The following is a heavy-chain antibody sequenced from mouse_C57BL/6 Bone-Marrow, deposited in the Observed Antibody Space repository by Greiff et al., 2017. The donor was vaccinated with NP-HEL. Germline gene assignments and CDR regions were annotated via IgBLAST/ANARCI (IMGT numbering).Heavy chain of an antibody. CDR3: TTFITTVVTGYFDV. Sequence: VQLQQSGAELVRPGASVKLSCTASGFNIKDDYMHWVKQRPEQGLEWIGWIDPENGDTEYASKFQGKATITADTSSNTAYLQLSSLTSEDTAVYYCTTFITTVVTGYFDVWGTGTTVTGSS. J-gene: IGHJ1*03. D-gene: IGHD1-1*01. CDR1: GFNIKDDY. V-gene: IGHV14-4*01. CDR2: IDPENGDT.